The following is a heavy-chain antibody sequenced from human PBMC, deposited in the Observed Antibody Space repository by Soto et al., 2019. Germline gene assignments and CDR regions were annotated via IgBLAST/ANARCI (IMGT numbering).Heavy chain of an antibody. D-gene: IGHD2-15*01. J-gene: IGHJ6*02. CDR1: EFTFSSYS. CDR3: ARDLVVAATYYYYYGMDV. CDR2: ISSSSSYI. V-gene: IGHV3-21*01. Sequence: EVQLVESGGGLVKPGGSLRLSCAASEFTFSSYSMNWVRQAPGKGLEWFSSISSSSSYIYYADSVKGRFTISRDNAKNSLYLQMNSLRAEDTAVYYCARDLVVAATYYYYYGMDVWGQGTTVTVSS.